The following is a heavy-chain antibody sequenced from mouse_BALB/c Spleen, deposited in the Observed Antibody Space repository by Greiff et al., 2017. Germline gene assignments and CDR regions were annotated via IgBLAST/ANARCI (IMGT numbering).Heavy chain of an antibody. V-gene: IGHV1S56*01. CDR1: GYTFTSYY. Sequence: QVQLKESGPELVKPGASVRISCKASGYTFTSYYIHWVKQRPGQGLEWIGWIYPGNVNTKYNEKFKGKATLTADKSSSTAYMQLSSLTSEDSAVYFCARDYGSSYLLAWFAYWGQGTLVTVSA. D-gene: IGHD1-1*01. CDR2: IYPGNVNT. CDR3: ARDYGSSYLLAWFAY. J-gene: IGHJ3*01.